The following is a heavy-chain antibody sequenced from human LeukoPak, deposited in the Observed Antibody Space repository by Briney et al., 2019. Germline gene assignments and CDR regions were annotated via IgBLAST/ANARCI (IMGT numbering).Heavy chain of an antibody. CDR2: ISGSGDSV. CDR1: GFTFRNYA. V-gene: IGHV3-23*01. Sequence: GGSLRLSCAASGFTFRNYAMAWVRQAPGKGLECVSAISGSGDSVRHADSVKGRFTISRDNSKNTLYLQMDNLRAEDTALYYCARDFWATNYYYGMDVWGQGPRSPSP. J-gene: IGHJ6*02. D-gene: IGHD3-3*01. CDR3: ARDFWATNYYYGMDV.